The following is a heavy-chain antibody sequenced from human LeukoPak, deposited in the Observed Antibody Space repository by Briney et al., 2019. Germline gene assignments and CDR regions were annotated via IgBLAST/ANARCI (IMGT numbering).Heavy chain of an antibody. CDR2: TSTDGNTK. J-gene: IGHJ4*02. V-gene: IGHV3-30-3*01. CDR3: AKELSITIFGVVITAFDY. CDR1: GFTFSTYA. D-gene: IGHD3-3*01. Sequence: GGSLRLSCAASGFTFSTYAMHWVRQAPGKGLEWVAVTSTDGNTKYYADSVKGRFTISRDNSKNTLYLQMNSLRAEDTAVFYCAKELSITIFGVVITAFDYWGQGTVVTVSS.